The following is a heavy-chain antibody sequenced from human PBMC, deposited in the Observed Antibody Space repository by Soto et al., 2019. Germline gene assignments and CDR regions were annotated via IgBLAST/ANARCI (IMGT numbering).Heavy chain of an antibody. CDR3: ARDGLAAAAGAGWFDP. D-gene: IGHD6-13*01. Sequence: ASVKVSCKASGYTFTSYGISWVRQAPGQGLEWMGWISAYNGNTNYAQKLQGRVTMTTDTSTSTAYMELRSLRSDDTAVYYCARDGLAAAAGAGWFDPWGQGTLVTVSS. J-gene: IGHJ5*02. CDR2: ISAYNGNT. CDR1: GYTFTSYG. V-gene: IGHV1-18*01.